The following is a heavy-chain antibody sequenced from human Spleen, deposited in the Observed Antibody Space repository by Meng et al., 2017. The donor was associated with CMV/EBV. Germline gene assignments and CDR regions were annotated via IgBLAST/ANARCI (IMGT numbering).Heavy chain of an antibody. CDR1: GGTFSSYA. Sequence: SVKVSCKASGGTFSSYAINWVRQAPGQGLEWMGGIIPIFRTANYTQKFQGTVTITTDESMSTVYMELSSLRSEDTAVYYYAIVGEAFDYWGQGTLVTVSS. J-gene: IGHJ4*02. D-gene: IGHD1-26*01. CDR3: AIVGEAFDY. V-gene: IGHV1-69*05. CDR2: IIPIFRTA.